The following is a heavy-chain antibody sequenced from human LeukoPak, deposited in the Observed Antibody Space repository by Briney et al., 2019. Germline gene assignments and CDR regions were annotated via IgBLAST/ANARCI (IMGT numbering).Heavy chain of an antibody. V-gene: IGHV3-9*01. CDR3: AKGYGDYEYAFDI. D-gene: IGHD4-17*01. J-gene: IGHJ3*02. CDR1: GFTFDDYA. CDR2: ISWNSGSI. Sequence: GGSLRLSCAASGFTFDDYAMHWVRQAPGKGLEWVSGISWNSGSIGYADSVKGRFTISRDNAKNSLYLQMNSLRAEDTALYYCAKGYGDYEYAFDIWGQGTMVTVSS.